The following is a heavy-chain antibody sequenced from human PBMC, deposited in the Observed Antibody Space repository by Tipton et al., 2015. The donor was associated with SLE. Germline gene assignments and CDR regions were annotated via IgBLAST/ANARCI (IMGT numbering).Heavy chain of an antibody. D-gene: IGHD5-24*01. J-gene: IGHJ5*02. CDR1: VDSITSDY. CDR2: ISYSGNT. V-gene: IGHV4-59*01. Sequence: TLSLTCTVSVDSITSDYWTWIRQPPGKGLEWIGYISYSGNTNYNPSVRSRVSISLDTSKNQFSLKVKSVTTADTAVYYCARMRGGYNAHHWGQGILVTVSS. CDR3: ARMRGGYNAHH.